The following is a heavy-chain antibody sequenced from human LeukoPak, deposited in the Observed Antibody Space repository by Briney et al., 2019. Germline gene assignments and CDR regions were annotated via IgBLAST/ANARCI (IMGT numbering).Heavy chain of an antibody. V-gene: IGHV4-39*01. CDR2: IYYSGST. J-gene: IGHJ4*02. Sequence: SETLSLTCTVSGGSISSSSYYWGWIRQPPGKGLEWIGSIYYSGSTYYNPSLKSRVTISVDTSKNQFSLKLSSVTAADTAVYYCARQGWLRFQRVGIIDYWGQGTLVTVSS. CDR3: ARQGWLRFQRVGIIDY. CDR1: GGSISSSSYY. D-gene: IGHD5-12*01.